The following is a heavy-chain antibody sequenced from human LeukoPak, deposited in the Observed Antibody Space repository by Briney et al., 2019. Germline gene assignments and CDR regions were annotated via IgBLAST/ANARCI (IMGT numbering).Heavy chain of an antibody. D-gene: IGHD4-17*01. J-gene: IGHJ4*02. Sequence: SETLSLTCTVSGGSISSSSYSWGWIRQPPGKGLEWIGNIYYSGSTNYNPSLKSRVTISVDTSKNQFSLKLNSVTAADTAVYYCARRRTVTPDSGSRWYFDSWGQGTLVAVSS. CDR2: IYYSGST. CDR3: ARRRTVTPDSGSRWYFDS. V-gene: IGHV4-39*01. CDR1: GGSISSSSYS.